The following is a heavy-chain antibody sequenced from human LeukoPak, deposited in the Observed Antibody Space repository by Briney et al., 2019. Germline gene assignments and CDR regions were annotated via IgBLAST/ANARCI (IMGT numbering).Heavy chain of an antibody. V-gene: IGHV4-38-2*01. CDR3: ARGYYDFWSGYYTPNWFDP. D-gene: IGHD3-3*01. CDR2: IYHSGNT. J-gene: IGHJ5*02. CDR1: GYPINNGYF. Sequence: SETLSLTCAVSGYPINNGYFWGWIRQPPGKGLEWIGNIYHSGNTYYNPSLKSRVTISVDTSKNQFSLKLSSVTAADTAVYYCARGYYDFWSGYYTPNWFDPWGQGTLVTVSS.